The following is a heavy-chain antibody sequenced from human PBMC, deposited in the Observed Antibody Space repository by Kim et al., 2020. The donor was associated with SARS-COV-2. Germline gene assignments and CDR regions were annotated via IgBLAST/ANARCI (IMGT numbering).Heavy chain of an antibody. V-gene: IGHV4-39*01. J-gene: IGHJ6*02. CDR1: GGSISSSSYY. D-gene: IGHD2-15*01. CDR3: ARIAEMVAATEKRSYYYYGMDV. CDR2: IYYSGST. Sequence: SETLSLTCTVSGGSISSSSYYWGWIRQPPGKGLEWIGSIYYSGSTYYNPSLKSRVTISVDTSKNQFSLKLSSVTAADTAVYYCARIAEMVAATEKRSYYYYGMDVWGQGTTVTVSS.